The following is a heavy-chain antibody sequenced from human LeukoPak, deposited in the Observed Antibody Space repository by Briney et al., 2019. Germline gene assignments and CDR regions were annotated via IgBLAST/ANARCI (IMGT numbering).Heavy chain of an antibody. V-gene: IGHV4-39*01. J-gene: IGHJ5*02. CDR1: GGSISSSSYY. D-gene: IGHD6-13*01. CDR3: AKTAGYSSSWYYDWFDP. Sequence: SETLSLTCTVSGGSISSSSYYWGWIRQPPGKGLEWIGSIYYSGSTYYNPSLKSRVTISVDTSKNQFSLKLSSVTAADTAVYYCAKTAGYSSSWYYDWFDPWGQGTLVTVSS. CDR2: IYYSGST.